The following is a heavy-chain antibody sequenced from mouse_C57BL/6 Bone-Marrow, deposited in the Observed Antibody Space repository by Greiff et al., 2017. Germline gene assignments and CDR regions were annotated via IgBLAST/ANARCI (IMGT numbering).Heavy chain of an antibody. CDR1: GFTFTDYY. J-gene: IGHJ2*01. CDR2: IRNKANGYTT. CDR3: ARYRAAQPCFDY. V-gene: IGHV7-3*01. D-gene: IGHD3-2*02. Sequence: EVQGVESGGGLVQPGGSLSLSCAASGFTFTDYYMSWVRQPPGKAVEWLGFIRNKANGYTTEYSASVKGRFTISRDNSQSILYLQMNALRAEDSATYYCARYRAAQPCFDYWGQGTTLTVSS.